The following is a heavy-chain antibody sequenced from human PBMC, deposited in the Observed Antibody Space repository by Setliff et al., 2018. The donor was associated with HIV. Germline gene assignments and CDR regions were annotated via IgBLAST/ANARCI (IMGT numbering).Heavy chain of an antibody. Sequence: SETLSPTCAVYGGSFSGYYWSWIRQPPGKGLEWIGEINHSGSTNYNPSLKSRVTISVDTSKNQFSLKLSSVTAADTAVFYCAGLTTTYYYDSSAYYHPVWGQGTLVTVSS. CDR1: GGSFSGYY. D-gene: IGHD3-22*01. J-gene: IGHJ4*02. CDR2: INHSGST. V-gene: IGHV4-34*01. CDR3: AGLTTTYYYDSSAYYHPV.